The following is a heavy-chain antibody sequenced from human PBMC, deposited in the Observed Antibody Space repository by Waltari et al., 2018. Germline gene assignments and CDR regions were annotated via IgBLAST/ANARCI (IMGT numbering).Heavy chain of an antibody. CDR3: ARVSTVQQLGNFDY. CDR2: INPNSGGT. V-gene: IGHV1-2*06. CDR1: GYPFTGYY. J-gene: IGHJ4*01. Sequence: QVQLAQSGADVKKPGAAVKVPCNASGYPFTGYYMPWVRQGPGQGLEWMGRINPNSGGTNYAQKFQGRVTMTRDTSISTAYMDLSRLTSDDTAVYYCARVSTVQQLGNFDYWGQEPWSPSPQ. D-gene: IGHD6-13*01.